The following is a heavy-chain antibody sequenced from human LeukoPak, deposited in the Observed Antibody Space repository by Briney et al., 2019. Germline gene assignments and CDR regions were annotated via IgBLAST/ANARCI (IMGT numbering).Heavy chain of an antibody. V-gene: IGHV1-46*01. Sequence: PGGSLRLSCAASGYTFTSYYMHWVRQAPGQGLEWMGIINPSGGSTSYAQKFQGRVTMTRDTSTSTVYMELSSLRSEDTAVYYCAREGAWVLKTLDYWGQGTLVTVSS. CDR3: AREGAWVLKTLDY. J-gene: IGHJ4*02. D-gene: IGHD1-26*01. CDR2: INPSGGST. CDR1: GYTFTSYY.